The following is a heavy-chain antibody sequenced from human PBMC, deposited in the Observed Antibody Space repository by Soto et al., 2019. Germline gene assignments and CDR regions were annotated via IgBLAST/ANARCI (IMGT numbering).Heavy chain of an antibody. Sequence: GESLKISCKGSGYSFTSYWIGWVRQMPGKGLEWMGIIYPGDSDTRYSPSFQGQVTISADKSISTAYLQWSSLKASDTAMYYCARHTDQTWYYMDVWGKGTTVTVSS. CDR1: GYSFTSYW. J-gene: IGHJ6*03. CDR3: ARHTDQTWYYMDV. CDR2: IYPGDSDT. V-gene: IGHV5-51*01.